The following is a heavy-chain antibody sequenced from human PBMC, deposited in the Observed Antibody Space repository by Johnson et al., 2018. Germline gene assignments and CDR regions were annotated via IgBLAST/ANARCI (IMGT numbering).Heavy chain of an antibody. V-gene: IGHV3-30*18. Sequence: VQLVQSGGGVVQPGRSLRLACAASGFTFSSYGMHWVRQAQGKGLEWVAVISYDGSNKYYADSVKGRFTISRDNSKNTLYMQMNSLRAEDTAVYYCAKDGQGYGDYDYYYYMDVWGKGTTVTVSS. CDR3: AKDGQGYGDYDYYYYMDV. D-gene: IGHD4-17*01. J-gene: IGHJ6*03. CDR1: GFTFSSYG. CDR2: ISYDGSNK.